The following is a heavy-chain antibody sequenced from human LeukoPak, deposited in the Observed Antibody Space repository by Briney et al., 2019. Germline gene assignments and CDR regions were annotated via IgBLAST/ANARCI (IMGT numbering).Heavy chain of an antibody. D-gene: IGHD3-9*01. J-gene: IGHJ4*02. V-gene: IGHV1-69*06. CDR2: IIPIFGTA. Sequence: SVKVSCKASGGTFSSYAISWVRQAPGQGLEWMGGIIPIFGTANYAQKFQGRVTITADKSTSTAYMELSRLRSDDTAVYYCARALRYFDWSFDYWGQGTLVTVSS. CDR1: GGTFSSYA. CDR3: ARALRYFDWSFDY.